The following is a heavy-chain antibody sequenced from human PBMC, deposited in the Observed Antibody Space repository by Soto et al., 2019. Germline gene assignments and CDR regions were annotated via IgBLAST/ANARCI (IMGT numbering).Heavy chain of an antibody. CDR3: ARLKRFLEWLTLYGMDV. J-gene: IGHJ6*02. CDR1: GGTFSSYA. CDR2: IIPIFGTA. Sequence: QVQLVQSGAEVKNPGSSVKVSCKASGGTFSSYAISWVRQAPGQGLEWMGGIIPIFGTANHAQQVQGRVTITADDSTSTAYMELSSLRSEDTDVYYCARLKRFLEWLTLYGMDVWSPGTTVTVSS. V-gene: IGHV1-69*01. D-gene: IGHD3-3*01.